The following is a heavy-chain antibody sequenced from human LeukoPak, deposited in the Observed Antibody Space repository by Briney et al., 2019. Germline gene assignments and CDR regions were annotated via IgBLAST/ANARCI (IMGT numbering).Heavy chain of an antibody. Sequence: SQTLSLTCTVSGGSISSGDYYWSWIRQPPGKGLEWIGNIYYSGSTYYNPSLKSRVTISVDTSKNQFSLKLSSVTAADTAVYYCARGRSAGDDWLLSYFDYWGQGTLVTVSS. D-gene: IGHD3-9*01. CDR1: GGSISSGDYY. V-gene: IGHV4-30-4*01. CDR3: ARGRSAGDDWLLSYFDY. J-gene: IGHJ4*02. CDR2: IYYSGST.